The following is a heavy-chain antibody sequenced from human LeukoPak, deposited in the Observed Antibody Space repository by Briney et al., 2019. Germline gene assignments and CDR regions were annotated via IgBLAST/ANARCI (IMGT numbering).Heavy chain of an antibody. J-gene: IGHJ4*02. D-gene: IGHD5-24*01. Sequence: PGGSLRLSCAASGFTFSNYVMNWVRQSPGKGLEWVSAISGSGSSTYFADSVKGRFTISRDNSKNTLSLQMNSLRAEDTAVYYCVKPRDGYNLVAFDYWGQGTLVTVSS. CDR2: ISGSGSST. CDR1: GFTFSNYV. V-gene: IGHV3-23*01. CDR3: VKPRDGYNLVAFDY.